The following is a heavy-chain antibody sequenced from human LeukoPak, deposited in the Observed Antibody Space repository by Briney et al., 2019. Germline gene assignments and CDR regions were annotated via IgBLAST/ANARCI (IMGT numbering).Heavy chain of an antibody. CDR1: GYTFTGYY. CDR2: INPNSGGT. D-gene: IGHD5-18*01. CDR3: AREYSYGSLGFDP. J-gene: IGHJ5*02. V-gene: IGHV1-2*02. Sequence: ASVKVSCKASGYTFTGYYMHWVGQAPGQGLEWMGWINPNSGGTNYAQKFQCRVTMTRDTSISTAYMELSRLRSDDTAVYYCAREYSYGSLGFDPWGQGTLVTVSS.